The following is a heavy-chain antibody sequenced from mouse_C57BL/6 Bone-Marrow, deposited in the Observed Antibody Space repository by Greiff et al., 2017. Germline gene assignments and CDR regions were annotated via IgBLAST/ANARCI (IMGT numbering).Heavy chain of an antibody. CDR3: ARGRRRWYFDV. V-gene: IGHV1-64*01. Sequence: QVQLQQPGAELVKPGASVKLSCKASGYTFTSYWMHWVKQRPGQGLEWIGMIHPNSGSTNYNEKFKSKATLTVDTSSSTAYMQLSSLTSEDSAVYYWARGRRRWYFDVWGTGTTVTVSS. J-gene: IGHJ1*03. CDR2: IHPNSGST. CDR1: GYTFTSYW.